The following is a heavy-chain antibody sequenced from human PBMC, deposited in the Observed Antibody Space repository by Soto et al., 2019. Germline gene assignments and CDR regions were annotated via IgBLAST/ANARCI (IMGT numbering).Heavy chain of an antibody. D-gene: IGHD3-9*01. CDR1: GGSFSGYY. CDR3: ARIQYYDILTGYFDV. J-gene: IGHJ6*04. V-gene: IGHV4-34*01. CDR2: INHSGST. Sequence: SEPLSLTCAVYGGSFSGYYWSWIRQPPGKGLEWIGEINHSGSTNYNPSLKSRVTISVDTSKNQFSLKLSSVTAADTAVYYCARIQYYDILTGYFDVWGKGTTVTVSS.